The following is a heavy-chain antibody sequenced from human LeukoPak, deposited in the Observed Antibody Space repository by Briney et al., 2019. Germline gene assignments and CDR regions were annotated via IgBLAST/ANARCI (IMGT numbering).Heavy chain of an antibody. CDR3: ARGGHRRYYYTSGSAFDP. D-gene: IGHD3-10*01. J-gene: IGHJ5*02. CDR2: ISAYNGNT. V-gene: IGHV1-18*01. CDR1: GYTFSNYG. Sequence: ASVKVSCKASGYTFSNYGISWVRQAPGQGLEWMGWISAYNGNTHYAQNLQGRVTMTTDTSTSTAYMELKSLRSDDTAVYYCARGGHRRYYYTSGSAFDPWGQGTLVTVSS.